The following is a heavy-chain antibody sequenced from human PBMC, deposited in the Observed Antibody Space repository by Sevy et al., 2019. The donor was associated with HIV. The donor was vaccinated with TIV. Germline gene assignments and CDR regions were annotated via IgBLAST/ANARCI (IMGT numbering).Heavy chain of an antibody. CDR1: GFTFSSYS. V-gene: IGHV3-21*01. Sequence: GGSLRLSCAASGFTFSSYSMNWVRQAPGKGLEWVSSISSSSSYIYYADSVKGRFTISRDNAKNSLYLQMNSLRAEDTAVYYCARAKTLGPSFDYWCQGTLVTVSS. J-gene: IGHJ4*02. CDR3: ARAKTLGPSFDY. CDR2: ISSSSSYI. D-gene: IGHD7-27*01.